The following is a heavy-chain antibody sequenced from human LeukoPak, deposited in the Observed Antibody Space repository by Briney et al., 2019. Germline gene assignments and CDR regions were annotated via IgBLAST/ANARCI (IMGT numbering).Heavy chain of an antibody. D-gene: IGHD3-22*01. Sequence: ASVKVSCKASGYTFTSYDINWVRQATGQGLEWMGWMNPNSGNTGYAQKFQGRVTMTRNTSISTAYMELSSLRSEDTAVYYCAKVSPITMIVVVPSHYFDYWGQGTLVTVSS. V-gene: IGHV1-8*01. J-gene: IGHJ4*02. CDR3: AKVSPITMIVVVPSHYFDY. CDR1: GYTFTSYD. CDR2: MNPNSGNT.